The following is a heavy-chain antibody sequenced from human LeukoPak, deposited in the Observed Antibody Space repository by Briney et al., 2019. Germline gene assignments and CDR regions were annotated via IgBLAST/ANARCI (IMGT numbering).Heavy chain of an antibody. V-gene: IGHV4-34*01. CDR3: ASSRIAAAGGFDY. CDR1: GGSFSGYY. D-gene: IGHD6-13*01. CDR2: INHSGST. J-gene: IGHJ4*02. Sequence: SETLSLTCAVYGGSFSGYYWSWIRQPPGKGLEWIGEINHSGSTNYNPSLKSRVTISVDRSKNQFSLKLSSVTAADTAVYYCASSRIAAAGGFDYWGQGTLVTVSS.